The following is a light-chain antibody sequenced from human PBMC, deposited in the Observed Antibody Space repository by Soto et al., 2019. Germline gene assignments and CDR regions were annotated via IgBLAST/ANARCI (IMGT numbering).Light chain of an antibody. Sequence: EIVLTQSPGTLSLSPGERATLSCRASQSVSSSYLAWYQQKPGQAPRLLIYDASSRATGIPDRFSGSGSGTDFTLTISRLEPEDFAVYYCQQYGSSLYTFGQGTNLEIK. J-gene: IGKJ2*01. V-gene: IGKV3-20*01. CDR1: QSVSSSY. CDR2: DAS. CDR3: QQYGSSLYT.